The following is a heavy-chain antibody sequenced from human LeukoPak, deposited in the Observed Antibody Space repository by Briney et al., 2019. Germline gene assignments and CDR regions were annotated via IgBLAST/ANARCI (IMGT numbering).Heavy chain of an antibody. J-gene: IGHJ4*02. D-gene: IGHD1-26*01. CDR2: IKQDGSEK. Sequence: PGGSLRLSCAASGFTFSSYWMSWVRQAPGKGLEWVANIKQDGSEKYYVDSVKGRFTISRDNAKNSLYLQMNSLRAEDTAVYYCARDRPQWELLPRFDYWGQGTLVTVSS. CDR3: ARDRPQWELLPRFDY. CDR1: GFTFSSYW. V-gene: IGHV3-7*01.